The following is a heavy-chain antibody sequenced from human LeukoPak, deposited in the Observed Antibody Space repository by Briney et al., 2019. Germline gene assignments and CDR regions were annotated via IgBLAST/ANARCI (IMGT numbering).Heavy chain of an antibody. CDR1: GFTFSDYY. CDR3: ARDPATTTVANWFDP. J-gene: IGHJ5*02. V-gene: IGHV3-11*01. D-gene: IGHD4-11*01. Sequence: PGGSLRLSCAASGFTFSDYYMSWIRQAPGKGLEWASYISSSGSTIYYADSVKGRFTISRDNAKNSLYLQMNSLRAEDTAVYYCARDPATTTVANWFDPCGQGTLVTVSS. CDR2: ISSSGSTI.